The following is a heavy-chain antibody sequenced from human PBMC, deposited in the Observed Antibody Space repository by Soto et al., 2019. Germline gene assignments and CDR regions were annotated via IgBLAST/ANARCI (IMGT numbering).Heavy chain of an antibody. CDR3: ARGHDYIWGSYRSNWIDP. CDR2: MNPNSGNT. Sequence: ASVKVSCKASGYTFTSYDINWVRQATGQGLEWMGWMNPNSGNTGYAQKFQGRVTMTRNTSISTAYMELSSLRSEDTAVYYCARGHDYIWGSYRSNWIDPRGQATLVTVSS. CDR1: GYTFTSYD. D-gene: IGHD3-16*02. J-gene: IGHJ5*02. V-gene: IGHV1-8*01.